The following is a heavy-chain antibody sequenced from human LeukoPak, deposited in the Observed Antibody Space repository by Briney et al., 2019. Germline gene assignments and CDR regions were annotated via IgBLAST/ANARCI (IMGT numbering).Heavy chain of an antibody. J-gene: IGHJ4*02. CDR3: ARRGPAAAFDY. CDR1: GGTLSSYA. CDR2: TIPIFGSA. Sequence: GASVTVSCKVFGGTLSSYAFSWVRQAPGQGLGWLGGTIPIFGSATYAQKFQDRITVTVDESTKTAYMDLSSLSSEDTAVYYCARRGPAAAFDYWGQGTLVTVSS. V-gene: IGHV1-69*01. D-gene: IGHD6-13*01.